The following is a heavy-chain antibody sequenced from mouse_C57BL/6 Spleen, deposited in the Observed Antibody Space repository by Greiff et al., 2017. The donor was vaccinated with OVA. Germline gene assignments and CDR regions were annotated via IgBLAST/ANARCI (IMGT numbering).Heavy chain of an antibody. Sequence: QVQLQQSGAELVRPGSSVKLSCKASGYTFTSYWMHWVKQRPIQGLEWIGNIDPSDSETHYNQKFKDKATLTVDKSSSTAYMQLSSLTSEDSAVYYCARVRDYGNPTFDYWGQGTTLTVSS. CDR2: IDPSDSET. CDR3: ARVRDYGNPTFDY. CDR1: GYTFTSYW. J-gene: IGHJ2*01. D-gene: IGHD2-1*01. V-gene: IGHV1-52*01.